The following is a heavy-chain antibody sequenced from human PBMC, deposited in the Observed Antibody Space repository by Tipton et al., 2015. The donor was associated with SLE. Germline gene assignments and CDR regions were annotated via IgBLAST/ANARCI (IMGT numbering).Heavy chain of an antibody. V-gene: IGHV4-38-2*01. CDR2: IHTSGSN. CDR3: ARGYIEMTT. CDR1: GYSISSGYY. Sequence: TLSLTCAVSGYSISSGYYWGWIRQPPGKGLEWIGYIHTSGSNNYNPPLNSRVTIYVDTFKNQFSLKLTSVTAADTAVYYCARGYIEMTTWGQGILVTVSS. J-gene: IGHJ4*02. D-gene: IGHD5-24*01.